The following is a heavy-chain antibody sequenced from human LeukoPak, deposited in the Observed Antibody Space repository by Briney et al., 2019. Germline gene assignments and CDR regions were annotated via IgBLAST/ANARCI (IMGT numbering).Heavy chain of an antibody. J-gene: IGHJ6*03. Sequence: SQTLSLTCAISGDSVSSNSAAWNWIRQSPSRGLEWLGRTYYRSKWYNDYAVSVKSRITINPDTSKNQFSLQLNSVTPEDTAVYYCAGGVGSSGWYSRTYYYYMDVWGKGTTVTISS. CDR1: GDSVSSNSAA. CDR3: AGGVGSSGWYSRTYYYYMDV. V-gene: IGHV6-1*01. CDR2: TYYRSKWYN. D-gene: IGHD6-19*01.